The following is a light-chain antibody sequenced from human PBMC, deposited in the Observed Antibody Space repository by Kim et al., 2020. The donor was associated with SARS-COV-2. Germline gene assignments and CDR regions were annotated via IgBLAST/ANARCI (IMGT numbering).Light chain of an antibody. CDR1: SSNIGSNT. Sequence: GQRVTISCSGSSSNIGSNTVNGYQQLPGTAPKLLIYSNNQRPSGVPDRFSGSKSGTSASLAISGLQSEDEADYYCAAWDDSLNVVVFGGGTQLTVL. CDR2: SNN. CDR3: AAWDDSLNVVV. V-gene: IGLV1-44*01. J-gene: IGLJ2*01.